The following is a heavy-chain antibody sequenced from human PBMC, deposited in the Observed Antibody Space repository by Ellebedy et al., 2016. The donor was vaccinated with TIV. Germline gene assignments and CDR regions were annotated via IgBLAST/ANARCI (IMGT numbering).Heavy chain of an antibody. D-gene: IGHD3-16*01. CDR2: ISSSSSYI. CDR3: ARGGLKETWYYYYGMDV. Sequence: GESLKISXAASGFTFSSYSMNWVRQAPGKGLEWVSSISSSSSYIYYADSVKGRFTISRDNAKNSLYLQMNSLRAEDTAVYYCARGGLKETWYYYYGMDVWGQGTAVTVSS. V-gene: IGHV3-21*01. CDR1: GFTFSSYS. J-gene: IGHJ6*02.